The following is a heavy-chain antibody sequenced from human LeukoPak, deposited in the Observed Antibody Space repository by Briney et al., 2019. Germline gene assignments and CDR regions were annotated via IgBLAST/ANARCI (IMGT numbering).Heavy chain of an antibody. CDR2: ISGSGGST. J-gene: IGHJ6*02. V-gene: IGHV3-23*01. CDR1: GFTFSSYA. D-gene: IGHD5-12*01. CDR3: ATGSYVVATISIGSYYYYGMDV. Sequence: PGGSLRLSCAASGFTFSSYAMSWVRQAPGKGLEWVSAISGSGGSTYYADSVEGRFTISRDNSKNTLYLQMNSLRAEDTAVYYCATGSYVVATISIGSYYYYGMDVWGQGTTVTVSS.